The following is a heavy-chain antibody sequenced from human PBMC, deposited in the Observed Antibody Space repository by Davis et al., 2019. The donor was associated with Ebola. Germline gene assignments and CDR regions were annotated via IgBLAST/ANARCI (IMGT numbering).Heavy chain of an antibody. J-gene: IGHJ4*02. CDR1: GGSFSGYY. Sequence: SETLSLTCAVYGGSFSGYYWSWIRQPPGKGLEWIGEINHSGSTNYNPSLKSRVTISVDTSKNQFSLKLNSVTAADTAVYYCARQDFWSGYSDYWGQGTLVTVSS. CDR3: ARQDFWSGYSDY. V-gene: IGHV4-34*01. D-gene: IGHD3-3*01. CDR2: INHSGST.